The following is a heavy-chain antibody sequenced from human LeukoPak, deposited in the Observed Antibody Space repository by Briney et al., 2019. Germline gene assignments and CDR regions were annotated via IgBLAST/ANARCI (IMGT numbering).Heavy chain of an antibody. CDR1: RAFISSYY. V-gene: IGHV4-59*12. J-gene: IGHJ6*02. CDR2: IYYSGST. D-gene: IGHD5-18*01. Sequence: PSETLSLTCTVSRAFISSYYWSWIRQPPGKGLEWIGYIYYSGSTNYNPSLKSRVTISVDTSKNQFSLKLSSVTAADTAVYYCARDFGDSYELGMDVWGQGTTVTVSS. CDR3: ARDFGDSYELGMDV.